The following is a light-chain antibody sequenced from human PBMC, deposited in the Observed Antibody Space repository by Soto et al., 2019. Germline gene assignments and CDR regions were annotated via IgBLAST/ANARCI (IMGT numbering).Light chain of an antibody. CDR2: EVS. Sequence: QSVLTQPAFVSGSPGQSITISCTGTSSDVGSYNLVSWYQQHPGKAPKLMIYEVSKRPSGVSNRFSGSKSGNTASLTISGLQAEDEADYYCCSYAGSHYVFGTGTKVTVL. CDR3: CSYAGSHYV. V-gene: IGLV2-23*02. J-gene: IGLJ1*01. CDR1: SSDVGSYNL.